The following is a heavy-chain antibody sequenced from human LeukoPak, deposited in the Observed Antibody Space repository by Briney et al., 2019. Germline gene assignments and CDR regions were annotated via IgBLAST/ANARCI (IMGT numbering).Heavy chain of an antibody. Sequence: SETLSLICAVYGGSFSGYYWRWIRQPPGKGLEWIGEINHSGSTNYNPSLKSRVTISVDTSKNQFSLKLSSVTAADTAVYYCARAKRYYYDSSGVSFDYWGQGTLVTVSS. V-gene: IGHV4-34*01. CDR1: GGSFSGYY. CDR3: ARAKRYYYDSSGVSFDY. J-gene: IGHJ4*02. CDR2: INHSGST. D-gene: IGHD3-22*01.